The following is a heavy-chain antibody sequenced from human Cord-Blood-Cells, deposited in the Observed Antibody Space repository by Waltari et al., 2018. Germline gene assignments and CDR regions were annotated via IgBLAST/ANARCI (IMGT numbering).Heavy chain of an antibody. J-gene: IGHJ4*02. V-gene: IGHV3-33*01. CDR2: IWYDGSNK. CDR1: GFTFSSYG. Sequence: QVQLVESGGGVVQPGRSLRLSCAASGFTFSSYGLHGVRQAPGKGLEWVAVIWYDGSNKYYADSVKGRFTISRDNSKNTLYLQMNSLRAEDTAVYYCARRYCSSTSCYFDYWGQGTLVTVSS. CDR3: ARRYCSSTSCYFDY. D-gene: IGHD2-2*01.